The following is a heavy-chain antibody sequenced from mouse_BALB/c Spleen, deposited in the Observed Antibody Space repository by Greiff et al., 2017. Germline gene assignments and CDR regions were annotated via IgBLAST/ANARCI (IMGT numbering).Heavy chain of an antibody. J-gene: IGHJ2*01. V-gene: IGHV5-4*02. D-gene: IGHD2-10*01. CDR3: ARGTYSFDY. CDR1: GFTFSDYY. Sequence: EVKLVESGGGLVKPGGSLKLSCAASGFTFSDYYMYWVRQTPEKRLEWVATISDGGSYTYYPDSVKGRFTISRDNAKNNLYLQMSSLKSEDTAMYYCARGTYSFDYWGQGTTLTVSS. CDR2: ISDGGSYT.